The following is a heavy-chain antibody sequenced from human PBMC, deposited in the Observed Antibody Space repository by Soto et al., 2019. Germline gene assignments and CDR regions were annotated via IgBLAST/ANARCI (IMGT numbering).Heavy chain of an antibody. CDR3: ARKSPGILTGYDGYFQH. CDR1: GGSFSGYY. V-gene: IGHV4-34*01. D-gene: IGHD3-9*01. Sequence: SETLSLTCTVYGGSFSGYYWSWIRQPPGKGLEWIGEINHSGSTNYNPSLKSRVTISLDTSKNQFSLKLSSVTAADTALFYCARKSPGILTGYDGYFQHWGQGTLVTVSS. CDR2: INHSGST. J-gene: IGHJ1*01.